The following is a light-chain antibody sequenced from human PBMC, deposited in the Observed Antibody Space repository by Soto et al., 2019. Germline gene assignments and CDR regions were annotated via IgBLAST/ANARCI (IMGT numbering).Light chain of an antibody. V-gene: IGLV2-14*01. CDR1: SADLGGYNY. CDR3: SSFTRTNTWV. J-gene: IGLJ3*02. Sequence: QSALTQPASVSGSPGQSITISCTATSADLGGYNYVSWYQQHPGKAPKLMFYEVNKRPSGVSNRFSASKSGNTASLTISGLQPEDEADYYCSSFTRTNTWVFGGGTKVTVL. CDR2: EVN.